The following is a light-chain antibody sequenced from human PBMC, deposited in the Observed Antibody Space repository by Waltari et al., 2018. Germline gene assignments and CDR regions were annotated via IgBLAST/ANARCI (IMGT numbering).Light chain of an antibody. J-gene: IGLJ2*01. Sequence: QSALTQPASVSGSPGQSITISCTGTSSDIGGYAYVPWYQQDPGKAPKLMIYEVSNRPSGVSNLFSGSKSGNTASLTISGLQAEDEADYYCSSYTSSTLVVFGGGTKLTVL. CDR2: EVS. CDR3: SSYTSSTLVV. CDR1: SSDIGGYAY. V-gene: IGLV2-14*03.